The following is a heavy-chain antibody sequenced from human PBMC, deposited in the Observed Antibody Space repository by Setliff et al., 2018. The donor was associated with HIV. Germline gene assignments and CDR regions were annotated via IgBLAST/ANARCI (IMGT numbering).Heavy chain of an antibody. CDR3: ARDAGTGGPGRWVDP. V-gene: IGHV1-18*01. CDR2: ISGYTGIT. CDR1: GYIFSHYG. D-gene: IGHD1-1*01. J-gene: IGHJ5*02. Sequence: ASVKVSCKISGYIFSHYGVTWVRQAPGQGLEYMGYISGYTGITHYAQSFQGRVTMTTDPSKYTAYMELRSLKYDDTAVYYCARDAGTGGPGRWVDPWGQGTKVTV.